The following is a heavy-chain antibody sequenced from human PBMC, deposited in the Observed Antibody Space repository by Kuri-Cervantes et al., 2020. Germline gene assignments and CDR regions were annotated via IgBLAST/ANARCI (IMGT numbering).Heavy chain of an antibody. CDR3: AKIRSADYVFDDFDY. CDR1: GFTFSSYA. J-gene: IGHJ4*02. V-gene: IGHV3-64*02. D-gene: IGHD4-17*01. Sequence: GGSLRLSCAASGFTFSSYAMHWVRQAPGKELEYVSAISSNGGSTYYADSVKGRFTISRDNSRNTLYLQMYSLRAEDTAVYYCAKIRSADYVFDDFDYWGQGTLVTVSS. CDR2: ISSNGGST.